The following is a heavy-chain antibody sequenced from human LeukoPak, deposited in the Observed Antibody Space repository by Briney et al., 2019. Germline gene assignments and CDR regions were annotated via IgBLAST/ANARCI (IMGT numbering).Heavy chain of an antibody. CDR2: ISSSSSYI. Sequence: GGSLRLSCAASGFTFSSYSMNWVRQAPGKGLEWVSSISSSSSYIYYADSVKGRFTISRDNAKNSLYLQMNSLRAEDTAVYYCARVGNMAPYYYDSSGYYPNAFDIWGQGTMVTVSS. CDR3: ARVGNMAPYYYDSSGYYPNAFDI. D-gene: IGHD3-22*01. J-gene: IGHJ3*02. V-gene: IGHV3-21*01. CDR1: GFTFSSYS.